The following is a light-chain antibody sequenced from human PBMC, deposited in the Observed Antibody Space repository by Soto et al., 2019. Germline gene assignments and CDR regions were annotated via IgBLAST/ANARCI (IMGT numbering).Light chain of an antibody. CDR3: QQGHDWPLT. CDR1: LSISGE. Sequence: EIVMTQSPATLSVSPGERATLSCRASLSISGELAWYQQRPGQPPRLLIYGVSTRATGVPDRFSGSGSGSDFTLTISGLQSDDFAVYYCQQGHDWPLTFGQGTRLDI. CDR2: GVS. V-gene: IGKV3-15*01. J-gene: IGKJ2*01.